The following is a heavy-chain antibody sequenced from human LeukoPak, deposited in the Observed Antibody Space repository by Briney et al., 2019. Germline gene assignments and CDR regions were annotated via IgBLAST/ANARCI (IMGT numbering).Heavy chain of an antibody. J-gene: IGHJ4*02. Sequence: PSETLSPTCTVSGGSISSYYWGWIRQPPGKGLEWIGSIYYSGSTYYNPSLKSRVTISVDTSKNQFSLKLSSVTAADTAVYYCAREDSSGWDFDYWGQGTLVTVSS. CDR2: IYYSGST. D-gene: IGHD6-19*01. V-gene: IGHV4-39*07. CDR3: AREDSSGWDFDY. CDR1: GGSISSYY.